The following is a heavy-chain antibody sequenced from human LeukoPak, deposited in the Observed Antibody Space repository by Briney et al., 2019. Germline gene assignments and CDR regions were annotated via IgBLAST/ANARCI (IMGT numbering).Heavy chain of an antibody. V-gene: IGHV3-23*01. CDR1: GFTFSSYA. CDR3: ARVIFVVVIANALDY. D-gene: IGHD2-21*01. Sequence: GGSLRLSCGASGFTFSSYAMSWVRQAPGKGLEWVSAISGSGGSTYYAGSVKGRFTISRDNSKNTLYLQMNSLRAEDTAVYYCARVIFVVVIANALDYWGQGTLVTVSS. J-gene: IGHJ4*02. CDR2: ISGSGGST.